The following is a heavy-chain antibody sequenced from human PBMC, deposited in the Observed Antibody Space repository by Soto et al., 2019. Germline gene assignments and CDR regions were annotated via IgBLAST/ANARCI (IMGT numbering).Heavy chain of an antibody. CDR3: ARGGSVSTVVSGTSHYYYGMGV. CDR1: RGSISSSHW. J-gene: IGHJ6*02. Sequence: XETLSLTCSVSRGSISSSHWWRWVRQPPGKGLEWIGESYHSGSTNYNPSLKSRVTISVDKSKNQFSLKLSSVTAADTAVYYCARGGSVSTVVSGTSHYYYGMGVWGQWDTVTVSS. V-gene: IGHV4-4*02. D-gene: IGHD4-17*01. CDR2: SYHSGST.